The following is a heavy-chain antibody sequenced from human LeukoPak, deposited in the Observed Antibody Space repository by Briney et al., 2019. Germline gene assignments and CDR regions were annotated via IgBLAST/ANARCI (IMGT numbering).Heavy chain of an antibody. CDR2: INPNSGGT. D-gene: IGHD3-22*01. V-gene: IGHV1-2*06. CDR1: GYTFTGYY. Sequence: GASVKVSCKASGYTFTGYYMHWVRQAPGQGLEWMGRINPNSGGTNYAQKFQGRVTMTRDTSISTAYMELSRLRSDDTAVYYCARLDAGYYDSSGHYDYWDQGTLVTVSS. J-gene: IGHJ4*02. CDR3: ARLDAGYYDSSGHYDY.